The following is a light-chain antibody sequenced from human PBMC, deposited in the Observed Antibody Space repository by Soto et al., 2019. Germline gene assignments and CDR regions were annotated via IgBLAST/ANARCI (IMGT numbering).Light chain of an antibody. J-gene: IGKJ1*01. CDR3: QQYNYFWA. CDR1: QSISSW. CDR2: DAS. Sequence: GDRVTITCRASQSISSWLAWYQQKPGKAPKLLIYDASNLESGAPSRFSGGGSGTEFSLTISSLQPDDFATYYCQQYNYFWAFGQGTKVDIK. V-gene: IGKV1-5*01.